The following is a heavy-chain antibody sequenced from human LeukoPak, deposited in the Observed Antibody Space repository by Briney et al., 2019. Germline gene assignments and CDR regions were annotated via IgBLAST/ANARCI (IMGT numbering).Heavy chain of an antibody. Sequence: GGSLRLSCAASGFTFSRYWMHWVRQAPGKGLVRLSRINTDGSSTSYADSVKGRFTISGDNAKNTLYLQMNSLRAEDTAVYYCARGVYYYDTPQGPHFDYWGQGTLVTVSS. D-gene: IGHD3-22*01. J-gene: IGHJ4*02. V-gene: IGHV3-74*01. CDR2: INTDGSST. CDR1: GFTFSRYW. CDR3: ARGVYYYDTPQGPHFDY.